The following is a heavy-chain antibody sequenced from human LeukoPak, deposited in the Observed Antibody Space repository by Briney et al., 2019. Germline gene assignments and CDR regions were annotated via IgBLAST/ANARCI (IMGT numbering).Heavy chain of an antibody. CDR1: GFTFSNYA. Sequence: GGSLRLSCAASGFTFSNYALHWVRQAPGKGLEAVSTISGNGGGTFYSNSVKGRFIISRDNSKSTLYLQMGSLRAEDMAVYYCARDGERYCGGDCYLDYWGQGTLVTVSS. J-gene: IGHJ4*02. V-gene: IGHV3-64*01. CDR3: ARDGERYCGGDCYLDY. D-gene: IGHD2-21*02. CDR2: ISGNGGGT.